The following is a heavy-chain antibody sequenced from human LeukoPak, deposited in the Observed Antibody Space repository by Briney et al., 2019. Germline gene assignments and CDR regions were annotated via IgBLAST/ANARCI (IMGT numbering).Heavy chain of an antibody. CDR3: ARDAPRSGSIARFDY. CDR2: ISVYNGNT. D-gene: IGHD3-3*01. Sequence: GASVKVSCKAPGYTFTSYGISWVRQAPGQGLEWMGWISVYNGNTKYAQKLQGRVTMTTDTSTSTAYMELRSLRSDDTAVYYCARDAPRSGSIARFDYWGQGTLVTVSS. V-gene: IGHV1-18*01. CDR1: GYTFTSYG. J-gene: IGHJ4*02.